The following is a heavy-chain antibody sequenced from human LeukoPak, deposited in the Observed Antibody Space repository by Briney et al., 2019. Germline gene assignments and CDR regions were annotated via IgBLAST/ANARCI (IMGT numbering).Heavy chain of an antibody. CDR1: GFTFSSYA. Sequence: GRSLRVSCAASGFTFSSYATHWVRQAPGKGLEWVAVISYDGSNKYYADSVKGRFTISRDNSKNTLYLQMNSLRAEDTAVYYCARDGYEGEGWGYYFDYWGQGTLVTVSS. V-gene: IGHV3-30-3*01. CDR2: ISYDGSNK. D-gene: IGHD5-12*01. CDR3: ARDGYEGEGWGYYFDY. J-gene: IGHJ4*02.